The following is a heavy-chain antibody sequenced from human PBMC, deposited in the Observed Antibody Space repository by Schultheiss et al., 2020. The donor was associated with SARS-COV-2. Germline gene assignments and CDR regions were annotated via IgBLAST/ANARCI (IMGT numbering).Heavy chain of an antibody. CDR1: GFTFSSYS. Sequence: GGSLRLSCAASGFTFSSYSMNWVRQAPGKGLEWVSAISGSGGSTYYADSVKGRFTISRDNSKNTLYLQMNSLRAADTAVYYCARPPQTVYYYYMDVWGKGTTVTVSS. J-gene: IGHJ6*03. D-gene: IGHD4-17*01. CDR2: ISGSGGST. CDR3: ARPPQTVYYYYMDV. V-gene: IGHV3-23*01.